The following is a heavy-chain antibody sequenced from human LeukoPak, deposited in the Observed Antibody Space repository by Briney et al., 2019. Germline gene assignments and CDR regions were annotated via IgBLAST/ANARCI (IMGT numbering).Heavy chain of an antibody. J-gene: IGHJ4*02. V-gene: IGHV4-39*07. CDR1: GGSISSSSYY. D-gene: IGHD6-19*01. Sequence: SETLSLTCTDSGGSISSSSYYWGWIRQPPGKGLEWIGSIYYSGSTYYNPSLKSRVTISVDTSKNQFSLKLSSVTAADTAVYYCARGQIGWLDYWGQGTLVTVSS. CDR2: IYYSGST. CDR3: ARGQIGWLDY.